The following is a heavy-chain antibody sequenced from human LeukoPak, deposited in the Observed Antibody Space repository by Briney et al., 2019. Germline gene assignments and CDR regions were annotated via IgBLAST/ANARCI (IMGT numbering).Heavy chain of an antibody. J-gene: IGHJ4*02. CDR3: ARAESYWGDLFDY. CDR1: GYTFTSYD. Sequence: GASVKVSCKASGYTFTSYDINWVRQATGQGLEWMGWMNPNSGNTGYAQKFQGRVTMTRDTSISTAYMELSRLRSDDTAVYYCARAESYWGDLFDYWGQGTLVTVSS. V-gene: IGHV1-8*01. CDR2: MNPNSGNT. D-gene: IGHD1-26*01.